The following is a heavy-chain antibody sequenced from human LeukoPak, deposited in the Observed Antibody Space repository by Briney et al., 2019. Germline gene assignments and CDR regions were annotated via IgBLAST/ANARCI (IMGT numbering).Heavy chain of an antibody. CDR3: ARRTAKWNHRSPEFDP. V-gene: IGHV4-59*08. J-gene: IGHJ5*01. D-gene: IGHD1-14*01. Sequence: SETLSLTCTVSGASISGYYWSWIRQPPGKGLEWIGDIYFGGTTYYKTSLKNRVAISLHTSTNQFSLNLTSVTAADTAEYFRARRTAKWNHRSPEFDPWGQGTLVIVSS. CDR1: GASISGYY. CDR2: IYFGGTT.